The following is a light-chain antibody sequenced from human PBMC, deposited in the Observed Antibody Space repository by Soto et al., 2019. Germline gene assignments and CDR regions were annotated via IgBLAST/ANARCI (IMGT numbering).Light chain of an antibody. V-gene: IGLV1-44*01. CDR2: SNN. CDR3: AAWDYSLNGFDL. J-gene: IGLJ1*01. CDR1: SSNIGSNT. Sequence: QSVLTQPPSASGTTGQRVTISCSGSSSNIGSNTVNWYQQLPGTTPQHLIYSNNQRPSGVPDRFSRSKSGNSASLAISGLQSEDEADYSCAAWDYSLNGFDLFGTGTKLTVL.